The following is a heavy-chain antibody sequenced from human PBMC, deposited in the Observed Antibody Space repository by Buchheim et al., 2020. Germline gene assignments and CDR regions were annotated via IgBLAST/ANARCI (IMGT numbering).Heavy chain of an antibody. Sequence: EVQLLESGGALVQPRGSLRLSCEASGFTFSGYAMSWVRQAPGKGLQWVSSISASGISTYYAESVKGRFTISRDNSKNTLGLQMNSLRVEDTAVYYCAKDYGDFVVGWFDPWGQGTL. CDR3: AKDYGDFVVGWFDP. CDR1: GFTFSGYA. D-gene: IGHD2-21*01. V-gene: IGHV3-23*01. CDR2: ISASGIST. J-gene: IGHJ5*02.